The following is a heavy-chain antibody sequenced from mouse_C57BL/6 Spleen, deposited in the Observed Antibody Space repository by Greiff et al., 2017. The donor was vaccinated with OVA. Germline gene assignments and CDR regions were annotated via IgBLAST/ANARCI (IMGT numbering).Heavy chain of an antibody. V-gene: IGHV1-69*01. J-gene: IGHJ4*01. CDR1: GYTFTSYW. CDR2: IDPSDSYT. CDR3: AREGTTPVAGAMDY. D-gene: IGHD1-1*01. Sequence: QVQLQQPGAELVMPGASVKLSCKASGYTFTSYWMHWVKQRPGQGLEWIGEIDPSDSYTNYNQKFKGKSTLTVDKSSSTAYMQLSSLTSEDSAVYYRAREGTTPVAGAMDYWGQGTSVTVSS.